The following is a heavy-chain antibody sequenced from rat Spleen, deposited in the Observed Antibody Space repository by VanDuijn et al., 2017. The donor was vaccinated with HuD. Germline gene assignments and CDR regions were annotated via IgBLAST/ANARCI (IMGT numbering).Heavy chain of an antibody. D-gene: IGHD1-11*01. V-gene: IGHV5-29*01. CDR3: AKDHYGGYPFAY. Sequence: EVQLVESGGGLVQPGRSLKLSCAASGFTFDDYGMAWVRQAPKNGLEWVASINWGGSSTYYPDSVKGRFTISRDNAENTVYLQMNSLKSEDTATYYCAKDHYGGYPFAYWGQGTLVTVSS. CDR2: INWGGSST. CDR1: GFTFDDYG. J-gene: IGHJ3*01.